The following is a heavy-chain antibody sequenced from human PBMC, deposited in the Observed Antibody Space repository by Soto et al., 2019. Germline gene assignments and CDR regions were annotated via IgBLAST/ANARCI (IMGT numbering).Heavy chain of an antibody. CDR1: GGSISSGGYY. V-gene: IGHV4-31*03. Sequence: QVQLQESGPGLVKPSQTLSLTCTVSGGSISSGGYYWSWIRQHPGKGLEWIGYICYSGSTYYNPSLKSRVTISADTSKNQFSLKLSSVTAADTAVYYCARETVIIANFFDYWGQGTLVTVSS. J-gene: IGHJ4*02. CDR2: ICYSGST. CDR3: ARETVIIANFFDY. D-gene: IGHD3-10*01.